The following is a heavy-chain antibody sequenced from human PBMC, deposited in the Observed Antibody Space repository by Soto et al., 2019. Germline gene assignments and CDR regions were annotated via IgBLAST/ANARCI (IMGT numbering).Heavy chain of an antibody. CDR2: ISYDGSNE. Sequence: QVQLVESGGGVVQPGRSLRLSCAASGFSFSNYGMHWIRQAPGKGLEWVALISYDGSNEYYADSVKGRFTISRDNSKNTLYLQMHSLRAEDTAVYYCANRFYYFDYWGQGTLVTFS. V-gene: IGHV3-30*18. D-gene: IGHD3-3*01. J-gene: IGHJ4*02. CDR3: ANRFYYFDY. CDR1: GFSFSNYG.